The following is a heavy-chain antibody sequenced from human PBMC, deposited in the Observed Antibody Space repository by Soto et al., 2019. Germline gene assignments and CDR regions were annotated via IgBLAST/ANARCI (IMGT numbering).Heavy chain of an antibody. CDR3: ARDHGIAVGWTYFDF. D-gene: IGHD6-19*01. V-gene: IGHV3-30-3*01. Sequence: GGSLRLSCAASGFPFSSYAMHLVRQAPGKGLEWVAVISYDGSNKYYADSVKGRFTISRDNSKNTLYLQMNSLRAEDTDVYYCARDHGIAVGWTYFDFWRQG. CDR2: ISYDGSNK. J-gene: IGHJ4*02. CDR1: GFPFSSYA.